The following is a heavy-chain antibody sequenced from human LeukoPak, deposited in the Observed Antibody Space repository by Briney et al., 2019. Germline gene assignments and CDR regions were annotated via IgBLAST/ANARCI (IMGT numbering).Heavy chain of an antibody. V-gene: IGHV1-8*01. CDR1: GYTFTSYD. J-gene: IGHJ6*02. CDR2: MNPNSGNT. CDR3: ARVMRWFGEGYYYYYGMDV. Sequence: GASVKVSCKASGYTFTSYDINWVRQATGQGLEWMGWMNPNSGNTGYAQKFQGRVTMTRNTSISTAYMELSSLRSEDTAVYYCARVMRWFGEGYYYYYGMDVWGQGTTVTVSS. D-gene: IGHD3-10*01.